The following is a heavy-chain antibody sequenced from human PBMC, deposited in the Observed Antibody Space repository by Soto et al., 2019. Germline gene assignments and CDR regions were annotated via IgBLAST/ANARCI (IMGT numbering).Heavy chain of an antibody. CDR1: GFTFSSYG. Sequence: SGGSLRLSCAASGFTFSSYGMHWVRQAPGKGLEWVAVISYDGSNKYYADSVKGRFTISRDNSKNTLYLQMNSLRAEDTAVYYCRSNVVVTASTEDDYWGQGTLVTVSS. CDR3: RSNVVVTASTEDDY. V-gene: IGHV3-30*03. CDR2: ISYDGSNK. D-gene: IGHD2-21*02. J-gene: IGHJ4*02.